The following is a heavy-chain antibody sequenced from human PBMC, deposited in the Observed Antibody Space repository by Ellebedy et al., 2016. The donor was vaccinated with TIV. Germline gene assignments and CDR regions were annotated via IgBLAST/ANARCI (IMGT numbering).Heavy chain of an antibody. CDR3: AGGLVYCSSPSCVVYYYYGMDV. CDR2: IIPLFGTT. CDR1: GCTFSSYA. V-gene: IGHV1-69*13. J-gene: IGHJ6*02. Sequence: SVKVSXXASGCTFSSYAISWVRQAPGQGLEWMGGIIPLFGTTNYAQKFQGRVTITADESTSAAYMELSSLRSEDTAVYYCAGGLVYCSSPSCVVYYYYGMDVWGQGTTVTVSS. D-gene: IGHD2-2*01.